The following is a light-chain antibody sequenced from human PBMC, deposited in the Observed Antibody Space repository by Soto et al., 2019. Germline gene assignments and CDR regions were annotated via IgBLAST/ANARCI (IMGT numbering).Light chain of an antibody. CDR2: GAS. J-gene: IGKJ1*01. V-gene: IGKV3-11*01. Sequence: VVLTQSPATLSLSQGERATLSCRASENVRTFVDWYQQKPGQAPRLLIHGASNRATGIPDRFSGSGSGTDFTLTISNLEPEDFAVYYCQQHSHWPPWTFGQGTKVDIK. CDR3: QQHSHWPPWT. CDR1: ENVRTF.